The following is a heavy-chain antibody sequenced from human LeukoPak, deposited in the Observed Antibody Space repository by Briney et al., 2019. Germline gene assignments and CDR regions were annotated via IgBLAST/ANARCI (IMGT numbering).Heavy chain of an antibody. D-gene: IGHD2-2*01. J-gene: IGHJ3*02. CDR1: GFTFDDYA. CDR3: AKVIVSDDAFDI. CDR2: ISWNSGSI. V-gene: IGHV3-9*01. Sequence: PAGSLRLSCAASGFTFDDYAMHWVRHAPGKGLEWVSGISWNSGSIAYADSVKGRFTISRDNAKNSLYLQMNSLRAEDTALYYCAKVIVSDDAFDIWGQGTMVTVSS.